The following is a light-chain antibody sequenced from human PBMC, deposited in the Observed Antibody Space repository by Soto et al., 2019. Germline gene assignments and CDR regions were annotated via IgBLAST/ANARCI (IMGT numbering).Light chain of an antibody. Sequence: QSVLTQPPSVSGAPGQRVTISCTGSSSNVGAGSDVHWYQQLPGAAPKLLIYVNNNRPSGVPDRISGSKSGTSASLAITGLQAEDEGDYYCQSYDSSLSGWVFGGGTKLTGL. CDR2: VNN. J-gene: IGLJ3*02. V-gene: IGLV1-40*01. CDR3: QSYDSSLSGWV. CDR1: SSNVGAGSD.